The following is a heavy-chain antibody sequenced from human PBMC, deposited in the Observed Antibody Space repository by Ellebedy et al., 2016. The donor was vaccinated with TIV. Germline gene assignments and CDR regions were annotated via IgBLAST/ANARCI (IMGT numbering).Heavy chain of an antibody. CDR3: ARDVLKEDGYSENY. V-gene: IGHV3-33*01. CDR1: GFTFSSYG. D-gene: IGHD5-24*01. Sequence: GGSLRLXXAASGFTFSSYGMHWVRQAPGKGLEWVAVIWYDGSNKYYADSVKGRFTISRDNSKNTLYLQMNSLRAEDTAVYYCARDVLKEDGYSENYWGQGTLVTVSS. CDR2: IWYDGSNK. J-gene: IGHJ4*02.